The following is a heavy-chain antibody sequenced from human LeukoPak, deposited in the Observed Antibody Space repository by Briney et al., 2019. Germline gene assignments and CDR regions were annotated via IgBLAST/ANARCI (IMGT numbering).Heavy chain of an antibody. CDR2: IYYSGST. D-gene: IGHD4-23*01. J-gene: IGHJ4*02. Sequence: PSQTLSLTCTVSGGSISSGGYYWSWIRQHPGKGLEWIGYIYYSGSTYYNPSLKSRVTISVDTSKNQFSLKLSSVTAADTAVYYCARAPYGGNHFDYWGQGTLVTVSS. CDR3: ARAPYGGNHFDY. CDR1: GGSISSGGYY. V-gene: IGHV4-31*03.